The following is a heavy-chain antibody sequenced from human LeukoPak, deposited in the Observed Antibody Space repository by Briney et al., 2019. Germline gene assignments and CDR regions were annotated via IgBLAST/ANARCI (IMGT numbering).Heavy chain of an antibody. CDR3: ARADH. Sequence: GGSLRLSCAASGFIISSYEMDWVRQAPGKGLEWVSHISSSGETKTYADSVQGRFSISRDNAKNSLYLQMNSLRAEDTAVYFCARADHWGQGTLVTVSS. V-gene: IGHV3-48*03. CDR1: GFIISSYE. J-gene: IGHJ5*02. CDR2: ISSSGETK.